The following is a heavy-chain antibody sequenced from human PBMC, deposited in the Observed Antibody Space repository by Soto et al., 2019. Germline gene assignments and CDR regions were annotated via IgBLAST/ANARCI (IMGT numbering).Heavy chain of an antibody. CDR2: ISSSGTTV. V-gene: IGHV3-48*02. CDR3: ARKFGS. D-gene: IGHD3-10*01. CDR1: GFSLSDHF. J-gene: IGHJ5*02. Sequence: PGGSLRLSCVATGFSLSDHFMDWVRQAPGKGLEWVSYISSSGTTVYYADSVKGRFTISRDNANNSLYLQMNSLRDADTAVYYCARKFGSWGQGTLVTVSS.